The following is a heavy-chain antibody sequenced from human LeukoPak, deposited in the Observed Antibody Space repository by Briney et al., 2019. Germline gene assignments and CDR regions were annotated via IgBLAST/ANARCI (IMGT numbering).Heavy chain of an antibody. Sequence: SVKVSCKASGYTFTGYYMHWVRQAPGQGLEWMGGIIPIFGTANYAQKFQGRVTITADESTSTAYMELSSLRSEDTAVYYCARGDTADYYYYGMDVWGQGTTVTVSS. CDR1: GYTFTGYY. J-gene: IGHJ6*02. V-gene: IGHV1-69*13. CDR3: ARGDTADYYYYGMDV. CDR2: IIPIFGTA. D-gene: IGHD5-18*01.